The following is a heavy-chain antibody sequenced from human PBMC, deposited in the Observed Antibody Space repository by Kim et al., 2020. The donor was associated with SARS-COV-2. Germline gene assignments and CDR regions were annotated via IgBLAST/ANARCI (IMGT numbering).Heavy chain of an antibody. CDR3: ARDLGGFGEQQHNWFDP. CDR1: GFTFSSYG. CDR2: ISYDGSNK. D-gene: IGHD3-10*01. J-gene: IGHJ5*02. Sequence: GGSLRLSCAASGFTFSSYGMHWVRQAPGKGLEWVAVISYDGSNKYYADSVKGRFTISRDNSKNTLYLQMNSLRAEDTAVYYCARDLGGFGEQQHNWFDPWGQGTLVTVSS. V-gene: IGHV3-33*05.